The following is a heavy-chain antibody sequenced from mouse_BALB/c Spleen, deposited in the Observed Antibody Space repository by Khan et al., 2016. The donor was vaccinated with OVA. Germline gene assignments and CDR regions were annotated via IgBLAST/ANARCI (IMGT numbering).Heavy chain of an antibody. D-gene: IGHD3-3*01. CDR3: KRADVRFAY. CDR2: IDPENGDT. CDR1: GFSIKDYY. J-gene: IGHJ3*01. Sequence: VQLQQPGAELVRSGASVNLSCTASGFSIKDYYMHWVKQRPEQGLEWIGWIDPENGDTEYAPKFQGKATVTADTSSNTAYLPLSSLTSEDTAVYYCKRADVRFAYWGQGTLVTVSA. V-gene: IGHV14-4*02.